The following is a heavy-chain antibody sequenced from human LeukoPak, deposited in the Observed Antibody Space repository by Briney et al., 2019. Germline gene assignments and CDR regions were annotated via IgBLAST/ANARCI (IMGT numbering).Heavy chain of an antibody. Sequence: SETLSLTCTVSGGSISSYYWSWIRQPPGKGLEWIGYIYYSGSTNYNPSLKSRVTISVDTSKNQFSLKLSSVTAADTAVYYCARRTGITIFGVVIIGENYFDYWGQGTLVTVSS. D-gene: IGHD3-3*01. J-gene: IGHJ4*02. V-gene: IGHV4-59*12. CDR1: GGSISSYY. CDR2: IYYSGST. CDR3: ARRTGITIFGVVIIGENYFDY.